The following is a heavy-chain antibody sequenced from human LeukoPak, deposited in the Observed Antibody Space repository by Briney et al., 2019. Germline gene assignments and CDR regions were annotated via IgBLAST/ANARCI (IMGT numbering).Heavy chain of an antibody. D-gene: IGHD6-13*01. Sequence: SETLSLTCTVSGGSIKSYYWSWIRQPPGKGLEWIGQIYYSGSTNYNPSLKSRVTISLDTSKNRFSLKLNSVTAADTAVYYCARAMGGAGTVTDYWGRGTLVTVTS. J-gene: IGHJ4*02. CDR1: GGSIKSYY. CDR2: IYYSGST. V-gene: IGHV4-59*12. CDR3: ARAMGGAGTVTDY.